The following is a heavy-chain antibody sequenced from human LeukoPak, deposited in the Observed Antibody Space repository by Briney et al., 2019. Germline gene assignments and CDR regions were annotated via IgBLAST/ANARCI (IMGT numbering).Heavy chain of an antibody. CDR2: IPNDGGNK. Sequence: PGGSLRLSCVASGFTFSSYGMQWVRQAPGRTLEWVAVIPNDGGNKYYADSVKGRFTISRDNAKNSLYLQMNSLRAEDTAVYYCARDSLAYSSSWYVYFDYWGQGTLVTVSS. J-gene: IGHJ4*02. D-gene: IGHD6-13*01. CDR3: ARDSLAYSSSWYVYFDY. CDR1: GFTFSSYG. V-gene: IGHV3-30*03.